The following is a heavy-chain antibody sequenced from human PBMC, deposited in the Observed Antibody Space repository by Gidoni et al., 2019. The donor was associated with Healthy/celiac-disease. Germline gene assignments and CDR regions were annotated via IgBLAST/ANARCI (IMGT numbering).Heavy chain of an antibody. CDR1: GFTVSSYA. V-gene: IGHV3-23*04. J-gene: IGHJ4*02. CDR3: AKVWFGVFDYFDY. CDR2: ISGSGGST. D-gene: IGHD3-10*01. Sequence: EVQLVESGGGLVQPGGSLRRSCAASGFTVSSYAMSGVRQAPGKGLECVSAISGSGGSTYYADSVKGRFTISRDNSKNTLYLQMNSLRAEDTAVYYCAKVWFGVFDYFDYWGQGTLVTVSS.